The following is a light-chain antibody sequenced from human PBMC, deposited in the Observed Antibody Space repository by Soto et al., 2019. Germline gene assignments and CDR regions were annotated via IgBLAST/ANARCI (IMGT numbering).Light chain of an antibody. CDR2: DNN. CDR1: SSNIARNS. Sequence: QAVLTQPPSASGTPGQRVTISCSGSSSNIARNSVNWYQQLPGTAPKLLIYDNNQRPSEGPDRFSGSKSGTSASLAISGLQSEDEADYYCAAWDDSLNGVVFGGGTKLTVL. J-gene: IGLJ2*01. CDR3: AAWDDSLNGVV. V-gene: IGLV1-44*01.